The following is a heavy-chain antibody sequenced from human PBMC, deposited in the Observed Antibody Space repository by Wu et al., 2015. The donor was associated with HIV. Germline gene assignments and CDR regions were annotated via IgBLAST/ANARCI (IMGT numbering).Heavy chain of an antibody. J-gene: IGHJ5*02. CDR2: ISAYNINT. V-gene: IGHV1-18*01. CDR3: ARDRDGTSDNWFDP. D-gene: IGHD1-1*01. CDR1: GYTFTSYG. Sequence: QVQLVQSGAEVKRPGASVEVSCKASGYTFTSYGISWVRQAPGQGLEWMGWISAYNINTNNAQKFQGRVTMTTDTFTSTAYMELRSLTSDDTAVYYCARDRDGTSDNWFDPWGRGNPSVTVSS.